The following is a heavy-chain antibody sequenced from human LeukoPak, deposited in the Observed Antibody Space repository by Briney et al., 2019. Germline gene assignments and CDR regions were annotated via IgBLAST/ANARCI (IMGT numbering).Heavy chain of an antibody. D-gene: IGHD6-6*01. Sequence: GGSLRLSCAASGFTFDDYTMHWVRQAPGKGLEWVSLISWDGGSTYYADSVKGRFTISRDNSKNSLYLQMNNLRTEDTALYYCAKGAYSSWGEGFDYWGQGTLVTVSS. CDR1: GFTFDDYT. J-gene: IGHJ4*02. V-gene: IGHV3-43*01. CDR3: AKGAYSSWGEGFDY. CDR2: ISWDGGST.